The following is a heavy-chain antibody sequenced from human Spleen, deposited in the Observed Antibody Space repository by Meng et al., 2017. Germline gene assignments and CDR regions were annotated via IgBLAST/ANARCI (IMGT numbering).Heavy chain of an antibody. CDR2: INHRGST. CDR1: GGSFNDFY. Sequence: QGQLQQWGAGLLKPSETPSLTCGVYGGSFNDFYWRWIRQTPGKVLEWIGEINHRGSTGYNPSLKSRVNILVDTYKKQFSLKLNSVTAADTAMYYCATLTDINGRDYWGQGTLVTVSS. CDR3: ATLTDINGRDY. V-gene: IGHV4-34*01. D-gene: IGHD1-26*01. J-gene: IGHJ4*02.